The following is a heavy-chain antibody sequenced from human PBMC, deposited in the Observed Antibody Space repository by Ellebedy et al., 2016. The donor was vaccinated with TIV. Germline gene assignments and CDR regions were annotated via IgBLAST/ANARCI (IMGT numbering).Heavy chain of an antibody. Sequence: AASVKVSCKGSGYSFNTNAMIWVRQAPGRGLEWMGWINTATGSPTYAQGFTGRFVFSLDTSVTTSYLEITSLGAEDTAVYFCARDFPAHGVCDNWGQGTLVTVSS. D-gene: IGHD5-24*01. CDR3: ARDFPAHGVCDN. J-gene: IGHJ4*02. CDR2: INTATGSP. CDR1: GYSFNTNA. V-gene: IGHV7-4-1*02.